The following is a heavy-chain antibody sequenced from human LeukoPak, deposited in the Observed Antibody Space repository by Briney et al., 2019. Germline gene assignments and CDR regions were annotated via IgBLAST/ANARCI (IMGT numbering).Heavy chain of an antibody. D-gene: IGHD6-6*01. CDR3: AKDFYSSTSGGSVF. Sequence: GGSLRLSCAASGFSFSSYAMHRVRQAPGKGLEWVANIWHDGSNKFYADSVRGRFTISRDNSKTTLYLQMNSLRAEDTAVYYCAKDFYSSTSGGSVFWGQGTLVTVSS. J-gene: IGHJ4*02. CDR2: IWHDGSNK. CDR1: GFSFSSYA. V-gene: IGHV3-33*06.